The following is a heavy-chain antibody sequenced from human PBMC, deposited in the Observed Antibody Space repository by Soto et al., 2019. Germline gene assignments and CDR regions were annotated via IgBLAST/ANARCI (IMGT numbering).Heavy chain of an antibody. CDR1: GYTITRYG. CDR3: ARDPYDYIWGSREPINFDY. J-gene: IGHJ4*02. D-gene: IGHD3-16*01. Sequence: ASVKVSWKTSGYTITRYGVSWVRQAPGQGLEWMGWISAYNGNTNYAQKLQGRVTMTTDTSTSTAYMELRSLRSDDTAVYYCARDPYDYIWGSREPINFDYWGQGTLVTVSS. V-gene: IGHV1-18*01. CDR2: ISAYNGNT.